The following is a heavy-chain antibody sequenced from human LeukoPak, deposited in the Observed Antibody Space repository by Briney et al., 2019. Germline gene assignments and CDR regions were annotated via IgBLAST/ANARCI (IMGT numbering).Heavy chain of an antibody. J-gene: IGHJ6*02. CDR1: GYTFTSYD. Sequence: ASVKVSCKASGYTFTSYDINWVRQATGQGLEWMGWLNPKNGSTGYAQKFQGRVIMTRNTSISTAYMELSSLTSEDTAVYYCARGRITVFGVITYYYYYCGMDVWGQGTTVTVSS. D-gene: IGHD3-3*01. CDR2: LNPKNGST. V-gene: IGHV1-8*02. CDR3: ARGRITVFGVITYYYYYCGMDV.